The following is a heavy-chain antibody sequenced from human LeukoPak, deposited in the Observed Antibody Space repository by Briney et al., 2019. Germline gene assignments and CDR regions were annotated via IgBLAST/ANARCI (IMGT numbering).Heavy chain of an antibody. J-gene: IGHJ3*02. Sequence: PSETLSLTCSVSGASITSYYWSWIRQPPGKGLECIGYIFYSESANYNPSLKSRATISVDTSKNQFSLKLTSVTAADTAVYYCARRGGSPLGAFDIWGQGTMVTVSS. CDR3: ARRGGSPLGAFDI. CDR1: GASITSYY. CDR2: IFYSESA. D-gene: IGHD3-16*01. V-gene: IGHV4-59*01.